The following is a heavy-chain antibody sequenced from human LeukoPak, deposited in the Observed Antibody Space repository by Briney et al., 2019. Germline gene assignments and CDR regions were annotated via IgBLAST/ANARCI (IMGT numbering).Heavy chain of an antibody. Sequence: GGSLRLSCAASGFTVSSNYMSWVRQAPGKGLEWVSVIYSGGTSYYADSVKGRFTISRDNSKNTVYLQMNSLRAEDTAVYYCARGPGSAGLPFDYWGQGTLVTVSS. V-gene: IGHV3-53*01. D-gene: IGHD3-10*01. CDR1: GFTVSSNY. J-gene: IGHJ4*02. CDR2: IYSGGTS. CDR3: ARGPGSAGLPFDY.